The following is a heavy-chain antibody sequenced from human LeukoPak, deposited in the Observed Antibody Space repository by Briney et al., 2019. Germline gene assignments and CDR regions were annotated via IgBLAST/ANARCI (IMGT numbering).Heavy chain of an antibody. D-gene: IGHD6-13*01. CDR3: ASPAAGTNSDY. J-gene: IGHJ4*02. CDR1: GFTFSYYW. Sequence: GGSLRLSCAASGFTFSYYWMGWVRQAPGKGLEWVANIKQDGSEKYYVDSVRGRFTISRDNAKNSLYLQMNSLRAEDTAVYYCASPAAGTNSDYWGQGTLVTVSS. CDR2: IKQDGSEK. V-gene: IGHV3-7*05.